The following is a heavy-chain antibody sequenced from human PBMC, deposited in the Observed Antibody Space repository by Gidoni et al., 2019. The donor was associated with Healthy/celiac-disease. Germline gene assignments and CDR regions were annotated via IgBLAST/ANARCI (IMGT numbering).Heavy chain of an antibody. V-gene: IGHV4-34*01. CDR1: CGSFSGYY. J-gene: IGHJ6*02. D-gene: IGHD6-19*01. CDR2: INHSGST. Sequence: QVQLQQWGAGLLKPSETLSLTCAVYCGSFSGYYWRWIRQPPGKGLEWIGEINHSGSTNNNPSLKSRVTISVDTSKNQFSLKLSSVTAADTAVYYCARLFPGAGRLIYYYYGMDVWGQGTTVTVSS. CDR3: ARLFPGAGRLIYYYYGMDV.